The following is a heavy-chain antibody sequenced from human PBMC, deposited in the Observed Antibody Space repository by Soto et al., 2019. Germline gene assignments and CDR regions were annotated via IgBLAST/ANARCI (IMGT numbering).Heavy chain of an antibody. CDR3: ARGVADCSSTSCHGEDGMDV. J-gene: IGHJ6*02. Sequence: ASVNVSCKASGYTFTGYYMHWVRQAPGQGLEWMGWINPNSGGTNYAQKFQGWVTMTRDTSISTAYMELSRLRSDDTAVYYCARGVADCSSTSCHGEDGMDVWG. CDR1: GYTFTGYY. D-gene: IGHD2-2*01. V-gene: IGHV1-2*04. CDR2: INPNSGGT.